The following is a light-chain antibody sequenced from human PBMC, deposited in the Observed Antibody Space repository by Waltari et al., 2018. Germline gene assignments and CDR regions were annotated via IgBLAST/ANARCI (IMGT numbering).Light chain of an antibody. CDR1: HSVYND. V-gene: IGKV3-15*01. J-gene: IGKJ4*01. CDR2: VAS. Sequence: ETVMTQSPATLSVSPGERATLSCRASHSVYNDLAWYQQKPGQAPRLLIYVASTRATGFPARFSGSGSGSEFTLTISSLQSEDSAVYYCQQYYNWPLTFGGGTKVEIK. CDR3: QQYYNWPLT.